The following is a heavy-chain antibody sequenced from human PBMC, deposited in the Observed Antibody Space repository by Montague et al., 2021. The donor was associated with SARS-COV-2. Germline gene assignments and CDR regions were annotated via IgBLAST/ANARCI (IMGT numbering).Heavy chain of an antibody. J-gene: IGHJ4*02. CDR3: AGHTRGWQPFDF. V-gene: IGHV4-59*01. CDR1: GGSIRSYY. CDR2: IYSSGST. D-gene: IGHD6-19*01. Sequence: SETLSLTCTVSGGSIRSYYWSWIRQPPGKGLEWIGEIYSSGSTNXNPSLKSRVTISMDTSKSQFSLKLTSVTAADTAGYYCAGHTRGWQPFDFWGQGTLVTVSS.